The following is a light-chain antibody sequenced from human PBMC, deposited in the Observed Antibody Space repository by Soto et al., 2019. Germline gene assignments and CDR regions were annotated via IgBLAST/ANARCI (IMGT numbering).Light chain of an antibody. CDR2: DVS. CDR1: SSDVGGYNY. Sequence: SVLTQPRSVSGSPGQSVTISCTGTSSDVGGYNYVSWYQQHPGKAPKLMIYDVSKRPSGVPDRFSGSKSGNTASLTISGLQADDEADDYCCSYACSYTRVFGTWTNGTVL. CDR3: CSYACSYTRV. V-gene: IGLV2-11*01. J-gene: IGLJ1*01.